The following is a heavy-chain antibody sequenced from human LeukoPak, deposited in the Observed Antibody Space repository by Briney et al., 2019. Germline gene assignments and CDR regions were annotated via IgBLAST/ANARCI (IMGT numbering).Heavy chain of an antibody. CDR1: GFTFSSYA. Sequence: GGSLRLSCAASGFTFSSYAMHWVRQAPGKGLEWVAVISYDGSNKYYADSVKGRFTISRDNSKNTLYLQMNSLRAEDTAVYYRAREFPLNYYDSRALGAFDIWGQGTMVTVSS. CDR3: AREFPLNYYDSRALGAFDI. J-gene: IGHJ3*02. D-gene: IGHD3-22*01. V-gene: IGHV3-30-3*01. CDR2: ISYDGSNK.